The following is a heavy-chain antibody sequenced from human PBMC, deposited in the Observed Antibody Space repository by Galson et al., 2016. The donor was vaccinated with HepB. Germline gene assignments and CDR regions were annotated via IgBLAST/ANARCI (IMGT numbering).Heavy chain of an antibody. CDR1: GFTVSFSDYS. D-gene: IGHD3-9*01. J-gene: IGHJ6*02. Sequence: SLRLSCAASGFTVSFSDYSMNWVRQTPGKGLQWVSSINGDSDYIYYADSMKGRFTVSRDNAKRSVYLQINGLRAEDTAVFFCVRSSWFALDVWGQGTTVTVSS. V-gene: IGHV3-21*01. CDR3: VRSSWFALDV. CDR2: INGDSDYI.